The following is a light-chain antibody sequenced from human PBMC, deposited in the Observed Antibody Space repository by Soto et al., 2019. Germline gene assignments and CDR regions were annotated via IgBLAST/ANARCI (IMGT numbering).Light chain of an antibody. CDR3: GSYRGSKLYV. Sequence: QSALTQPASVSGSPGQSITISCTGTSSDVGDYNYVSWYQQHPGKAPKLMIFEVSHRPSGVSNRFSGSKSGNTASLTISGLQAEDEADYYCGSYRGSKLYVFGSGNKVTVL. CDR2: EVS. CDR1: SSDVGDYNY. V-gene: IGLV2-14*01. J-gene: IGLJ1*01.